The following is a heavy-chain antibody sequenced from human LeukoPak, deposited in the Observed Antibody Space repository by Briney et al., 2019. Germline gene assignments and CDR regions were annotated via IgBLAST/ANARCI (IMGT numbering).Heavy chain of an antibody. CDR1: GFTFSSYT. D-gene: IGHD3-22*01. Sequence: PRGSLRLSCVASGFTFSSYTMSWVRQAPGKGLEWVSSFSGSGGSTHYTDSVKGRFTISRVNSKNTLYLQMNSLRAEDTAVYHCAILQHSSSSEAFDIWGQGTMVTVSS. V-gene: IGHV3-23*01. J-gene: IGHJ3*02. CDR2: FSGSGGST. CDR3: AILQHSSSSEAFDI.